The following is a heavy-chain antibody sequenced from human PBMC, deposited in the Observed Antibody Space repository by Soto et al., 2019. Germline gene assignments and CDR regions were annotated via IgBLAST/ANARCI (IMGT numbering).Heavy chain of an antibody. CDR3: ARHDHGSYSINGFDV. CDR1: GDSITSGRL. CDR2: ISYTGTT. Sequence: PSETLSLTCTVSGDSITSGRLWGWIRQPPGKGLEWIGTISYTGTTFYNPSLKSRITISVDSSKNQFSLSLVSVTAADTAMYYCARHDHGSYSINGFDVWGQGTMVTVSS. J-gene: IGHJ3*01. V-gene: IGHV4-39*01. D-gene: IGHD2-21*01.